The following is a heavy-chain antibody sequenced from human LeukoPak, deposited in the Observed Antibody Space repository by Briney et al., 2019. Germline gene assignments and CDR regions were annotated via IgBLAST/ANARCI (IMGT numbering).Heavy chain of an antibody. Sequence: SETLSLTCTVSGDSVSSGTYYWSWVRQPPGKGLEWIGFISYSGSTNYNPSLKSRITISVDMSKNQFSLKLSSVTAADTAVYYCATNAGGYREAPFDYWGQGTLVTVSS. CDR3: ATNAGGYREAPFDY. V-gene: IGHV4-61*01. CDR2: ISYSGST. J-gene: IGHJ4*02. D-gene: IGHD5-12*01. CDR1: GDSVSSGTYY.